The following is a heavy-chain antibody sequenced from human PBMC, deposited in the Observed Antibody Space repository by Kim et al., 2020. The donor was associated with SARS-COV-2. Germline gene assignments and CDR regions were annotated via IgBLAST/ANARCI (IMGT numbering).Heavy chain of an antibody. J-gene: IGHJ4*02. CDR1: GGTFSSYA. CDR3: ASVPYCGGDCSRGYFDY. V-gene: IGHV1-69*13. CDR2: IIPIFGTA. Sequence: SVKVSCKASGGTFSSYAISWVRQAPGQGLEWMGGIIPIFGTANYAQKFQGRVTITADESTSTAYMELSSLRSEDMAVYYCASVPYCGGDCSRGYFDYWGQGTLVTVSS. D-gene: IGHD2-21*02.